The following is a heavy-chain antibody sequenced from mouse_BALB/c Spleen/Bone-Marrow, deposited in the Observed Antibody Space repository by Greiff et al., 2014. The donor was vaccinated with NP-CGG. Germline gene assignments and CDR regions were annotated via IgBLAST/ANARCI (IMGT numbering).Heavy chain of an antibody. CDR1: GYTFTSYW. CDR3: TRSGYVMDY. D-gene: IGHD3-1*01. J-gene: IGHJ4*01. Sequence: LKHPGSELVRPGASVKLSCKASGYTFTSYWMHWGKQRPGQGLEWLGNIYPGTGSINYDEKFKSKATLTVDTSSSTAYMQLSSLTSEDSAVYYCTRSGYVMDYWGQGTSVTVSS. V-gene: IGHV1S22*01. CDR2: IYPGTGSI.